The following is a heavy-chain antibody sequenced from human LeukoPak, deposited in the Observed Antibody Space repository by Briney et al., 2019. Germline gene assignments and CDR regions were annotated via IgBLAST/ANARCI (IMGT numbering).Heavy chain of an antibody. CDR1: GGSISSGTDY. D-gene: IGHD3-3*01. J-gene: IGHJ5*02. CDR2: ISYSGST. CDR3: ARSKTPFGVVSWFDP. Sequence: PSETLSLTCTVSGGSISSGTDYWSWIRQHPGKGPEWIGYISYSGSTYYNTSLKSRVTISVDTPKNQFSLNLRSVTAADTAVYYCARSKTPFGVVSWFDPWGQGTLVTVSS. V-gene: IGHV4-31*03.